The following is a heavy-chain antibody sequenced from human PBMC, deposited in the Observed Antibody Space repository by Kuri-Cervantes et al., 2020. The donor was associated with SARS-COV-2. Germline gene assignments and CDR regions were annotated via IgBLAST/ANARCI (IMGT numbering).Heavy chain of an antibody. CDR3: AKDMESGGGYSTFDY. CDR2: ISWNSGSI. Sequence: GGFLRRSCAASGFTFDNYAMHWVRQAPGKGLEWVSGISWNSGSIGYADSVKGRFTISRDNAKNSLYLQMNSLRAEDTALYYCAKDMESGGGYSTFDYWGQGTLVTVSS. CDR1: GFTFDNYA. J-gene: IGHJ4*02. V-gene: IGHV3-9*01. D-gene: IGHD2-15*01.